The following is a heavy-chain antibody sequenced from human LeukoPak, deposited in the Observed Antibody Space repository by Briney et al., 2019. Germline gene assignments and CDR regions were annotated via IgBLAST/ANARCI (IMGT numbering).Heavy chain of an antibody. Sequence: QTGRSLRLSCAASGFTFSSYAMHWVRQAPGKGLEWVAVISYDGSNKYYADSVKGRFTISRDNSKNTLYLQMNSLRAEDTAVYYCARGPYYYDSSAGDAFDIWGQGTMVTVSS. CDR3: ARGPYYYDSSAGDAFDI. D-gene: IGHD3-22*01. V-gene: IGHV3-30*04. CDR2: ISYDGSNK. CDR1: GFTFSSYA. J-gene: IGHJ3*02.